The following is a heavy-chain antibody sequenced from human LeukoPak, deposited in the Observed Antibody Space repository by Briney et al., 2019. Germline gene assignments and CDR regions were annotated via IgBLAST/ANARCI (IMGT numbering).Heavy chain of an antibody. Sequence: GGSLRLSCAASGFTFSSYSMNWVRQAPGKGLEWVSYISSSSGTIYYADSVKGRFTISRDNAKNSLYLQMNSLRAEDTAVYYCARDWDYFDYWGQGTLVTVSS. CDR3: ARDWDYFDY. J-gene: IGHJ4*02. CDR2: ISSSSGTI. D-gene: IGHD3-16*01. CDR1: GFTFSSYS. V-gene: IGHV3-48*01.